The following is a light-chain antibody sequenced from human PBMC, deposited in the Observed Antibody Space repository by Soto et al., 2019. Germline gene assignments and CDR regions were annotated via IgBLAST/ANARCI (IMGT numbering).Light chain of an antibody. CDR3: GSWDSSLSAYV. J-gene: IGLJ1*01. Sequence: QSALTQPASVSGSPGQSITISCTGTSSDVGGHNYVSWYQQHPGKAPKLLIYDDNKRPSGIPDRFSGSKSGTSATLGITGFQTGDEADYYCGSWDSSLSAYVFGTGTKLTVL. CDR1: SSDVGGHNY. CDR2: DDN. V-gene: IGLV1-51*01.